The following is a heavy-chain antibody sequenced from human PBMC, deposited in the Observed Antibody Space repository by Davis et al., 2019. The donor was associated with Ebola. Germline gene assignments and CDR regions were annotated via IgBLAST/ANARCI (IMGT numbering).Heavy chain of an antibody. Sequence: AASVKVSCKASGYTFTSYALHWVRQAPGQGLEWMGWINVGNGNTRYSDKFQGRVTITRDTSATTAYMELSSLRSEDTAVYYCARLGFGENGLDVWGKGTTVTVSS. CDR2: INVGNGNT. CDR3: ARLGFGENGLDV. J-gene: IGHJ6*04. D-gene: IGHD3-10*01. V-gene: IGHV1-3*01. CDR1: GYTFTSYA.